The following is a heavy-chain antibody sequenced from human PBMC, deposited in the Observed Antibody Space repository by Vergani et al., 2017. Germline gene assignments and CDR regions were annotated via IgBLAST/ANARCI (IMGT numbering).Heavy chain of an antibody. D-gene: IGHD1-26*01. J-gene: IGHJ4*02. CDR2: IKSKTDGGTT. CDR3: AKGNIVGATDYFDY. V-gene: IGHV3-15*01. CDR1: GFTFSNAW. Sequence: EVQLVESGGGLVKPGGSLRLSCAASGFTFSNAWMSWVRQAPGKGLEWVGRIKSKTDGGTTDYAAPVKGRFTISRDNSKNTLYLQMNSLRAEDTAVYYCAKGNIVGATDYFDYWGQGTLVTVSS.